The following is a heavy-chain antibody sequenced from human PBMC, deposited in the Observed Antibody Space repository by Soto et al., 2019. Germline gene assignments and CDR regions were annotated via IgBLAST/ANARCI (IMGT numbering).Heavy chain of an antibody. CDR1: GFTFSSYG. V-gene: IGHV3-30*18. D-gene: IGHD6-13*01. CDR3: AKDTYRIAAAVVDY. CDR2: ISYDGSNK. J-gene: IGHJ4*02. Sequence: PGGSLRLSCAASGFTFSSYGMHWVRQAPGKGLEWVAVISYDGSNKYYADSVKGRFTISRDNSKNTLYLQMNSLRAEDTAVYYCAKDTYRIAAAVVDYWGQGTLVTVSS.